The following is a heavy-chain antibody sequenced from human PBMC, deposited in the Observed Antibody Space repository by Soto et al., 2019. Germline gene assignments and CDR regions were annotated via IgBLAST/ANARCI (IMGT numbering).Heavy chain of an antibody. CDR3: GIAAETFDY. V-gene: IGHV3-49*03. Sequence: GGSLRLSCTASGFTFGDYAMSWFRQAPGKGLEWVGFIGSKAYGGTTEYAASVKGRFTISRDDSKSIAYLQMNSLKTEDTAVYYCGIAAETFDYWGQGTLVTVSS. CDR1: GFTFGDYA. D-gene: IGHD6-13*01. J-gene: IGHJ4*02. CDR2: IGSKAYGGTT.